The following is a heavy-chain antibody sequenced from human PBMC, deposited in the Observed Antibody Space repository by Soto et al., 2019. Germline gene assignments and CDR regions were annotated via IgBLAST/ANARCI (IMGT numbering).Heavy chain of an antibody. J-gene: IGHJ4*02. Sequence: TLSLTCTVPGGSSISGYYYWSWIRHPAGKGLEWIGYIYYSGSTYYNPSLKSRVTISVDTSKNQFSLKLSSVTAADTAVYYCARDHYYDSSSGLDYWGQGTLVTVSS. V-gene: IGHV4-30-4*01. CDR2: IYYSGST. CDR1: GGSSISGYYY. CDR3: ARDHYYDSSSGLDY. D-gene: IGHD3-22*01.